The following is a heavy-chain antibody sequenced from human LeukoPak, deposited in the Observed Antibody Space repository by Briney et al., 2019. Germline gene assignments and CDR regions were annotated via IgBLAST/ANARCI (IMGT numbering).Heavy chain of an antibody. CDR2: MSPNSGDT. Sequence: ASVKVSCKASGYTFTSYDFNWVRQATGQRPEWMGWMSPNSGDTGYAQKFQGRVTMTEDTSTDTAYMELSSLRFEDTAVYYCAIDYEFWTDQSRYYYGMDVWGQGTTVTVSS. CDR3: AIDYEFWTDQSRYYYGMDV. D-gene: IGHD3/OR15-3a*01. V-gene: IGHV1-8*01. J-gene: IGHJ6*02. CDR1: GYTFTSYD.